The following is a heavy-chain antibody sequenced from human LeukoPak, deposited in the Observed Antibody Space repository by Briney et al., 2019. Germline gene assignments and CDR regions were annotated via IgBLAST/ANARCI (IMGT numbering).Heavy chain of an antibody. J-gene: IGHJ4*02. CDR2: ISAYNGNT. CDR3: ARGRDYYDSYYFDY. D-gene: IGHD3-22*01. CDR1: GYTFTSYG. V-gene: IGHV1-18*01. Sequence: ASVKVSCKASGYTFTSYGISWVRQAPGQGLEWMGWISAYNGNTNYAQKLQGRVTMTTDTSTSTAYMELRSLRSEDTAVYYCARGRDYYDSYYFDYWGQGTLVTVSS.